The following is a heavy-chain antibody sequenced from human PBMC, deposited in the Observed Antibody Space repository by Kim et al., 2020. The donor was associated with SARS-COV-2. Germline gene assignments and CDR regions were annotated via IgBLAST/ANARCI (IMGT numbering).Heavy chain of an antibody. CDR2: IYYSGST. Sequence: SETLSLTCTVSGGSISSGDYYWSWIRQPPGKGLEWIGYIYYSGSTYYNPSLKSRVTISVDTSKNQFSLKLSSVTAADTAVYYCAREGVGNALLWFGELLPPSYYFDYWGQGTLVTVSS. J-gene: IGHJ4*02. CDR1: GGSISSGDYY. D-gene: IGHD3-10*01. CDR3: AREGVGNALLWFGELLPPSYYFDY. V-gene: IGHV4-30-4*01.